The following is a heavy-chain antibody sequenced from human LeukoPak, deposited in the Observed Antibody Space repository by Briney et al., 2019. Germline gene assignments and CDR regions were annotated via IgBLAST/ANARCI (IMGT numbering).Heavy chain of an antibody. Sequence: SETLSLTCTVAGGSISSSSYYLGWIRQPPGKGLEWIGGLYYSGSTYYNPSLKSRVTISVDTSKNHFSLKLSSVTAADTAVYYCAKRSGGYSYGRGYYYYYMDVWGKGTTVTVSS. CDR1: GGSISSSSYY. J-gene: IGHJ6*03. V-gene: IGHV4-39*02. D-gene: IGHD5-18*01. CDR3: AKRSGGYSYGRGYYYYYMDV. CDR2: LYYSGST.